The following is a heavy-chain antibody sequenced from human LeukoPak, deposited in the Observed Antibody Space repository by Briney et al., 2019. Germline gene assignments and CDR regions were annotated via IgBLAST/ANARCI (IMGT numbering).Heavy chain of an antibody. J-gene: IGHJ4*02. V-gene: IGHV4-59*01. CDR2: IYYSGST. CDR3: AISDTVVTPVFGY. D-gene: IGHD4-23*01. Sequence: SSETLSLTCTVSGGSISSYYWSWIRQPPGKGLKWIGYIYYSGSTNYNPSLKSRVTISVDTSKNQFSLKLSSVTAADTAVYYCAISDTVVTPVFGYWGQGTLVTVSS. CDR1: GGSISSYY.